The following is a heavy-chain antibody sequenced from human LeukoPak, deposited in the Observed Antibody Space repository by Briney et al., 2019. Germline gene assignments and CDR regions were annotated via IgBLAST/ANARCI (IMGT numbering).Heavy chain of an antibody. V-gene: IGHV3-33*01. Sequence: GGSLRLSCAASGFTFSSYGMHWVRQAPGKGLEWVAVIWYDGSNKYYADSEKGRFTISRDNSKNTLYLQMNSLRAEDTAVYYCAREIRSYGFYYFDYWGQGALVTVSS. CDR3: AREIRSYGFYYFDY. D-gene: IGHD5-18*01. CDR2: IWYDGSNK. CDR1: GFTFSSYG. J-gene: IGHJ4*02.